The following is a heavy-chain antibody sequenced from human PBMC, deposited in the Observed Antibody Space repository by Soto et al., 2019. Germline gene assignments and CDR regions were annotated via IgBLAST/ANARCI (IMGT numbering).Heavy chain of an antibody. CDR2: ISSSGSTI. D-gene: IGHD1-7*01. Sequence: GGSVILSCAASGFTFSDYYMSWIRQAPGKGLEWVSYISSSGSTIYYADSVKGRFTISRDNAKNSLYLQTNSLRAEDTAVYYCARDGGNWNYVMIPYFDLWGRGTLVTVS. CDR3: ARDGGNWNYVMIPYFDL. J-gene: IGHJ2*01. V-gene: IGHV3-11*01. CDR1: GFTFSDYY.